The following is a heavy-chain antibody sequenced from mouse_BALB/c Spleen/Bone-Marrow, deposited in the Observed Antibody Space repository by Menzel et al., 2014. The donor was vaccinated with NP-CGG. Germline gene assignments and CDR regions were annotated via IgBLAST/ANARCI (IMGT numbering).Heavy chain of an antibody. D-gene: IGHD2-1*01. CDR3: ARDYLYYFDY. Sequence: EVQGVESGGGLVQPGGFLRLPCATSGFTFTDHYMSWVRQPPGKALEWLGFIRNKANGYTTEYSASVKGRFTISRDNSQSIVYLQMNTLRAEDSATYYCARDYLYYFDYWGQGTTLTVSS. J-gene: IGHJ2*01. V-gene: IGHV7-3*02. CDR2: IRNKANGYTT. CDR1: GFTFTDHY.